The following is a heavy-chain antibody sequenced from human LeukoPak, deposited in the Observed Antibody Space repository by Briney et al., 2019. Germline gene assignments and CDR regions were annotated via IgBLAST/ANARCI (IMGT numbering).Heavy chain of an antibody. V-gene: IGHV3-30-3*01. CDR2: ISYDGSNK. CDR3: ARDRGNWFDP. J-gene: IGHJ5*02. CDR1: GLTFGSYW. Sequence: GGSLRLSCAASGLTFGSYWMNWVRQAPGKGLEWVAVISYDGSNKYYADSVKGRFTISRGNSKNTLYLQMNSLRAEDTAVYYCARDRGNWFDPWGQGTLVTVSS. D-gene: IGHD3-16*01.